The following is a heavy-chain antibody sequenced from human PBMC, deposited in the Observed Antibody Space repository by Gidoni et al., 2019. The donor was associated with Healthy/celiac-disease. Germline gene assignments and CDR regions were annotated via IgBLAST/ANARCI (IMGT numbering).Heavy chain of an antibody. CDR2: ISWNSGSI. CDR1: GFSFDDYA. Sequence: EVQLVESGGGLVQPGRSLRLSCAASGFSFDDYAMHWVRQAAGKGLEWVSGISWNSGSIGYADCVKGRFTISRDNAKNSLYLQMNNLRAEDTALYYCAKDSLEYSSSGDAFDIWGQGTMVTVSS. V-gene: IGHV3-9*01. D-gene: IGHD6-6*01. J-gene: IGHJ3*02. CDR3: AKDSLEYSSSGDAFDI.